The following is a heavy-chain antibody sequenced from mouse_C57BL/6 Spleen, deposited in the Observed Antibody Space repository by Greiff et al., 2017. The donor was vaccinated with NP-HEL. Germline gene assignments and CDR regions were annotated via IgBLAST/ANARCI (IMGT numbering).Heavy chain of an antibody. Sequence: EVKLQESGPGLVKPSQSLSLTCSVTGYSITSGYYWNWIRQFPGNKLEWMGYISYDGSNNYNPSLKNRISITRDTSKNQFFLKLNSVTTEDTATYYCARAGGGTLLYGSPHYFDYWGQGTTLTVSS. D-gene: IGHD1-1*01. J-gene: IGHJ2*01. CDR3: ARAGGGTLLYGSPHYFDY. CDR2: ISYDGSN. V-gene: IGHV3-6*01. CDR1: GYSITSGYY.